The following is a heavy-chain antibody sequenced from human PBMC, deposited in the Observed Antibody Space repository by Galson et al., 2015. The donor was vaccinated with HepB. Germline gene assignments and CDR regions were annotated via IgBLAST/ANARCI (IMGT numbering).Heavy chain of an antibody. J-gene: IGHJ4*02. CDR1: GVSFSGSA. V-gene: IGHV3-73*01. D-gene: IGHD3-9*01. CDR3: TTSPYDRLTGL. CDR2: IRSKFNNYAT. Sequence: SLRLSCAASGVSFSGSAMHWVRQASGKGLEWVGRIRSKFNNYATAYAESVRGRFTISRDDSMNTADLQMNSLKTEDTAVYYCTTSPYDRLTGLWGQGTLVTVSA.